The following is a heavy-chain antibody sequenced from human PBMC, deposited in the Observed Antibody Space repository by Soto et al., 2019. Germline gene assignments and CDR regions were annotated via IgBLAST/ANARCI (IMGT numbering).Heavy chain of an antibody. J-gene: IGHJ4*02. CDR2: IYYSGST. CDR3: ARQDCSSTSCFNRAQN. Sequence: QLQLQESGPGLVKPSETLSLTCTVSGGSISGSTYYWGWIRQPPGKGLEWIGSIYYSGSTYYNPSLKSRVTISVDTSKNPFSLKLSSVTAADTAVYYCARQDCSSTSCFNRAQNWGQGTLVTVSS. D-gene: IGHD2-2*01. CDR1: GGSISGSTYY. V-gene: IGHV4-39*01.